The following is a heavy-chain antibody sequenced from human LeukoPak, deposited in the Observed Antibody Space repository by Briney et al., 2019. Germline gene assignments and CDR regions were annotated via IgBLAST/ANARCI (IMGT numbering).Heavy chain of an antibody. V-gene: IGHV1-46*01. CDR1: GYTFTSYY. D-gene: IGHD3-10*01. Sequence: ASVKVSCKAPGYTFTSYYTHWVRRAPGQGLEWMGIINPSGGGTTYAPKFQGRVTMTRDTSTSTVYMELSSLTSDDTAVYYCARNGVGSGSYEPASYFYYMDVWGKGTTVTVSS. CDR2: INPSGGGT. J-gene: IGHJ6*03. CDR3: ARNGVGSGSYEPASYFYYMDV.